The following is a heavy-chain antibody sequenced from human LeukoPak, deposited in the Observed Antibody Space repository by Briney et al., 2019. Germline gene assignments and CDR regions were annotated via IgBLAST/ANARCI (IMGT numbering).Heavy chain of an antibody. Sequence: PGGSLRPSCAASGFTFSSYWMSWARQAPGKGREGVANIKQEESEKYYVDSVKGRFTISRDNAKNSQYLQMNSLRAEATAVYYCAREMATIAWSWFDPWGQGTLVTVSS. CDR1: GFTFSSYW. V-gene: IGHV3-7*01. CDR2: IKQEESEK. D-gene: IGHD5-24*01. J-gene: IGHJ5*02. CDR3: AREMATIAWSWFDP.